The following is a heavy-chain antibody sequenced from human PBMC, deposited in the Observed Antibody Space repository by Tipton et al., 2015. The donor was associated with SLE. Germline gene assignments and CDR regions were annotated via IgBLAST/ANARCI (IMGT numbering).Heavy chain of an antibody. CDR1: GFIFSNFW. V-gene: IGHV3-7*03. Sequence: SLRLSCAASGFIFSNFWMSWVRQAPGKGLEWVANIKQDGSETYYVDSVKGRFTISRYNPKNSLYLQMNSLRAEDTAMYYCARSGSYPFYYSYMDVWGTVTAVTV. CDR2: IKQDGSET. J-gene: IGHJ6*03. CDR3: ARSGSYPFYYSYMDV. D-gene: IGHD1-26*01.